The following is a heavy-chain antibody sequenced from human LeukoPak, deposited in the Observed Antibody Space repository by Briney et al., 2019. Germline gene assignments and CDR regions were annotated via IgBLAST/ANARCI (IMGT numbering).Heavy chain of an antibody. CDR2: ISGSASSI. CDR3: ARDRDYGDFSFDY. CDR1: GFAFSSNP. Sequence: GGSLRLSCAASGFAFSSNPMSWVRQAPGKGLEWVSTISGSASSIYSADSVKGRFTISRDNSKNTLYLQMNSLRAEDTAVYYCARDRDYGDFSFDYWGQGTLVTVSS. V-gene: IGHV3-23*01. J-gene: IGHJ4*02. D-gene: IGHD4-17*01.